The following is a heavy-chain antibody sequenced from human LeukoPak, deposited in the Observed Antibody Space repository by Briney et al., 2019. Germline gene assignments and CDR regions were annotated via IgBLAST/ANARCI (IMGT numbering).Heavy chain of an antibody. J-gene: IGHJ4*02. CDR1: GFTFSSYA. Sequence: GGSLRLSCAASGFTFSSYAMSWVRQAPGKGLEWVSAISGSGGSTYYADSVKGRFTISRDNSKNTLYLQMNSLRAEDTAVYYCALYSSSWYSPFDYWGQGTLVTVSS. V-gene: IGHV3-23*01. CDR2: ISGSGGST. CDR3: ALYSSSWYSPFDY. D-gene: IGHD6-13*01.